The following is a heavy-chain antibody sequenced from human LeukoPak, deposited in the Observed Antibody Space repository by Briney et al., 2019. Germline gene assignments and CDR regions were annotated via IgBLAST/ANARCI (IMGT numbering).Heavy chain of an antibody. CDR2: IYTSGST. CDR3: ARDGEAENAFDI. V-gene: IGHV4-4*07. Sequence: SETLSLTCTVYGGSISSYYWSWIRQPAGKGLEWIGRIYTSGSTNYNPSLKSRVTMSVDTSRNQFSLKLSSVTAADTAVYYCARDGEAENAFDIWGQGTMVTVSS. D-gene: IGHD7-27*01. CDR1: GGSISSYY. J-gene: IGHJ3*02.